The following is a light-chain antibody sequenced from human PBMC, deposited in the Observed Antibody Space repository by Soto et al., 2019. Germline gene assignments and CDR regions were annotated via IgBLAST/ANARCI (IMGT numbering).Light chain of an antibody. V-gene: IGKV3-20*01. Sequence: EIVFTHSLGTLCLSQGERATLSCRASQSVSSSYLAWYQQKPGQAPRLLIYGASSRATGIPDRFSGSGSGTDFTLTICRLEREDFAVYYCEHYGSSRITFGQGTRLEIK. CDR2: GAS. J-gene: IGKJ5*01. CDR3: EHYGSSRIT. CDR1: QSVSSSY.